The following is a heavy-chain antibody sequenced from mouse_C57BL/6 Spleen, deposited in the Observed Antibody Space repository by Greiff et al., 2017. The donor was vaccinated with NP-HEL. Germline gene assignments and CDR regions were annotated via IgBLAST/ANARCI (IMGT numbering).Heavy chain of an antibody. V-gene: IGHV5-9-1*02. CDR2: ISSGGDYI. CDR1: GFTFSSYA. Sequence: EVQVVESGEGLVKPGGSLKLSCAASGFTFSSYAMSWVRQTPEKRLEWVAYISSGGDYIYYADTVKGRFTISRDNARNTLYLQMSSLKSEDTAMYYCTRDEGTTGAMDYWGQGTSVTVSS. CDR3: TRDEGTTGAMDY. J-gene: IGHJ4*01. D-gene: IGHD1-1*01.